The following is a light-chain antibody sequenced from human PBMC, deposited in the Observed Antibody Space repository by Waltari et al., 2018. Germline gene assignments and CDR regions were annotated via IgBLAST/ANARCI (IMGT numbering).Light chain of an antibody. CDR1: ESLPKGVGKTD. CDR2: EVS. Sequence: DMVMTQTPPPLSVTPRRPASIPAKSLESLPKGVGKTDLYWYLQKPGQSPQLLIYEVSHRCSRVPDRFSGSGSGTDFTLKISRVEAEDVGVYYCMQSIQLFTFGPGPKVDIK. J-gene: IGKJ3*01. CDR3: MQSIQLFT. V-gene: IGKV2D-29*02.